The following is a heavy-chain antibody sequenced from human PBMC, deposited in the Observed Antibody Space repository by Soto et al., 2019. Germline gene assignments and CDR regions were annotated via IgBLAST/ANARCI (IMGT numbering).Heavy chain of an antibody. CDR3: ASTNIVVVVAANYYGMDV. J-gene: IGHJ6*02. CDR2: IIPIFGTA. D-gene: IGHD2-15*01. CDR1: GGTFSSYA. Sequence: QVQLVQSGAEVKKPGSSVKVSCKASGGTFSSYAISWVRQAPGQGVEWMGGIIPIFGTANYAQKFQGRVTITADESTSTAYMELSSLGSEDMAVYYCASTNIVVVVAANYYGMDVWGQGTTVTVSS. V-gene: IGHV1-69*01.